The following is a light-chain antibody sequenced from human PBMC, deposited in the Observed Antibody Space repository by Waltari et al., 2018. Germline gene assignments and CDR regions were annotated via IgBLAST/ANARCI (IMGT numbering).Light chain of an antibody. J-gene: IGKJ1*01. V-gene: IGKV3-15*01. CDR1: QGINTY. Sequence: EILMTQSPATLSVSPGESATLSCRASQGINTYLAWYQHKPGQAPRLPIYGASTRATGVPARFSGSGSGTEFTLTIRSLQSEDFAVYYCQHYSNWPAFGQGTKVEIK. CDR3: QHYSNWPA. CDR2: GAS.